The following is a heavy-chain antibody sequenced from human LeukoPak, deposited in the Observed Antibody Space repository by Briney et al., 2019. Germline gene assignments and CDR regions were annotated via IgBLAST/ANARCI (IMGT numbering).Heavy chain of an antibody. J-gene: IGHJ6*03. Sequence: GRSLRLSCGGSGFTFDDFAMHWVRQAPGKGLEWVSGISWNSGRIEYADSVRGRFTISRDNAKNSLSLQMASLRDEDTAVYYCAKDAYGGATFFYYVEVWGKGTKVTVSS. CDR2: ISWNSGRI. CDR1: GFTFDDFA. CDR3: AKDAYGGATFFYYVEV. D-gene: IGHD2/OR15-2a*01. V-gene: IGHV3-9*01.